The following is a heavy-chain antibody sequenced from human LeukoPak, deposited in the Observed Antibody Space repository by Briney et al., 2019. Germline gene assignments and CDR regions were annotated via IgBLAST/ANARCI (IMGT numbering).Heavy chain of an antibody. D-gene: IGHD1-1*01. Sequence: KPSETLSLTCTVSGGSISSFYWSWIRQPPGKGLEWIGFIYYTGSTDYNPSLKSRVTMSVDTSKNQFSLKLSSVTAADTAVYYCARHKVESGAYRPNDYWGQGTLVTVSS. CDR2: IYYTGST. CDR1: GGSISSFY. CDR3: ARHKVESGAYRPNDY. J-gene: IGHJ4*02. V-gene: IGHV4-59*08.